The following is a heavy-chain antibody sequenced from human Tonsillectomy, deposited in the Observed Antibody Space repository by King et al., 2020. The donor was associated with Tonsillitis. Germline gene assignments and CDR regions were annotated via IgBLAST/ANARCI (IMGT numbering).Heavy chain of an antibody. CDR3: AHRGWSTSFDY. CDR1: GFSLSTSGVG. CDR2: IYWDDDK. D-gene: IGHD6-19*01. Sequence: QLTLKESGPTLVKPTQTLTLTCTFSGFSLSTSGVGVGWIRQPPGKALEWLALIYWDDDKRYSPSLKSRLTITKDTSKNQVVLTLTNVDPVDTATYYCAHRGWSTSFDYWGQGTLVTVSS. J-gene: IGHJ4*02. V-gene: IGHV2-5*02.